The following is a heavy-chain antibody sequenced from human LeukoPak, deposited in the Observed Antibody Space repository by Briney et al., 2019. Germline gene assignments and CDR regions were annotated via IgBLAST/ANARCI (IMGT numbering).Heavy chain of an antibody. CDR3: ARKNRYGGYVWFDP. CDR1: GGSISSYY. D-gene: IGHD5-12*01. J-gene: IGHJ5*02. CDR2: IYTSGST. Sequence: SETLSLTCTVSGGSISSYYWSWIRQPAGKGLEWIGRIYTSGSTNYNPSLKSRVTMSVDTSKNQFSLKLSSVTAADTAVYYCARKNRYGGYVWFDPWGQGTLVTVSS. V-gene: IGHV4-4*07.